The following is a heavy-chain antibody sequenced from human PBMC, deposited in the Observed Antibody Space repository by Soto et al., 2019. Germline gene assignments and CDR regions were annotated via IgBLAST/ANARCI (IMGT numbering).Heavy chain of an antibody. CDR1: GGSISSSNW. CDR3: ARRCGEGRVDY. J-gene: IGHJ4*02. V-gene: IGHV4-4*02. D-gene: IGHD2-21*01. CDR2: IYHRWST. Sequence: QVQLQESGPGLVKPSGTLSLTCAVSGGSISSSNWWSWVRQPPGKGLQWIGEIYHRWSTNYIPSLKSRVTISVDKSRNQFSLKLSSVTAAATDVYYCARRCGEGRVDYWGQGTLVTVSS.